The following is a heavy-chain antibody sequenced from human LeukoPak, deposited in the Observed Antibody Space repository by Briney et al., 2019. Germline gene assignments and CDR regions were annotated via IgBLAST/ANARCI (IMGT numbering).Heavy chain of an antibody. D-gene: IGHD3-10*01. CDR1: GGSISSGDYY. V-gene: IGHV4-30-4*08. CDR2: IYYSGIT. Sequence: TTSETLSLXCTVSGGSISSGDYYWSWIRQPPGKGLGWIGYIYYSGITYYNPSLKSRVTISVDTSKNQFSLKLSSVTAADTAVYYCARAIRFTINWFDPWGQGTLVTVSS. J-gene: IGHJ5*02. CDR3: ARAIRFTINWFDP.